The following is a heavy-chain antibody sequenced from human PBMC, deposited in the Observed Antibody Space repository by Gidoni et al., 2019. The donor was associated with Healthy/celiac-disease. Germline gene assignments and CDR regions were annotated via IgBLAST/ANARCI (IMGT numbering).Heavy chain of an antibody. CDR1: GFPFGDYG. V-gene: IGHV3-30*18. J-gene: IGHJ2*01. CDR2: ISFYGSYK. Sequence: QVQLVESGGGVVQPGRSLRLTCAASGFPFGDYGLQRGRQAPGKGLAGGGVISFYGSYKFYADSVQGRINIPRDNSKNTLDLQMNSLRVEDTAVYYWAKGVRAWDWYFDLWGRGTLVTVSS. CDR3: AKGVRAWDWYFDL. D-gene: IGHD3-16*01.